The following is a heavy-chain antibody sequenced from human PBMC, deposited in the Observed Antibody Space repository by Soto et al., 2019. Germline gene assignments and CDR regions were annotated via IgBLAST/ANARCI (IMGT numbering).Heavy chain of an antibody. CDR1: GFSLNTRGVG. Sequence: QITLKESGPTLVKPTQTLTLTCTFSGFSLNTRGVGVGWIRQPPGKALEWLALIYWGNDKRYSPSLKNRLTITKDTPKNHVVLMMTDMDPVDTATYYCAHNNYYGSGSVYWGQGTLVTVSS. V-gene: IGHV2-5*02. CDR3: AHNNYYGSGSVY. D-gene: IGHD3-10*01. J-gene: IGHJ4*02. CDR2: IYWGNDK.